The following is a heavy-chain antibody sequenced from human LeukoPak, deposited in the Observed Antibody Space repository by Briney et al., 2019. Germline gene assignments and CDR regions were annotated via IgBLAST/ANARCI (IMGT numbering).Heavy chain of an antibody. CDR2: INRDGSGK. J-gene: IGHJ4*02. V-gene: IGHV3-7*01. CDR3: EGGPGY. D-gene: IGHD2-15*01. Sequence: GGSLRLSCAASGFNFSNYWMRWVRQAPGKGLEWVANINRDGSGKYYVDSVKGRFIISRDNAKNSLYLQMNSLGADDTAVYYCEGGPGYWGQGTLVTVSS. CDR1: GFNFSNYW.